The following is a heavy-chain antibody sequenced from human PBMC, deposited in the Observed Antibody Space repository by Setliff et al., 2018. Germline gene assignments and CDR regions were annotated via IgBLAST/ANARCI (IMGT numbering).Heavy chain of an antibody. D-gene: IGHD1-26*01. Sequence: QPGGSLRLSCTASGFNFKDYGMFWVRQAPGKGLVWVSRINSDGSSTSYADSVKVRFTISRDNAKNTLYLQMNSLRADDTAVYYCIRDWGEAGSTNAFDIWGQGTVVTVSS. CDR1: GFNFKDYG. CDR3: IRDWGEAGSTNAFDI. V-gene: IGHV3-74*01. J-gene: IGHJ3*02. CDR2: INSDGSST.